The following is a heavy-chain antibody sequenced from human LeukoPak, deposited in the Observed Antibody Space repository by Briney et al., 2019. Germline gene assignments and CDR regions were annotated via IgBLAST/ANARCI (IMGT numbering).Heavy chain of an antibody. CDR3: GKEAGNGWSYFDS. CDR1: GFIFSSYA. V-gene: IGHV3-23*01. Sequence: GGSLRLACAASGFIFSSYAMTWVRQAPGKGLEWVSSISDSGGRTYYADSVKGRFTISRDNSKNTLYLQMISLRAEDTAVYYCGKEAGNGWSYFDSWAQGTLVAVSS. D-gene: IGHD6-19*01. CDR2: ISDSGGRT. J-gene: IGHJ4*02.